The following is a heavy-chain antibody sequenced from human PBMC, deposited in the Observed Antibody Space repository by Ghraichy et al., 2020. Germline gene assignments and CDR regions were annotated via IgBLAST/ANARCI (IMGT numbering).Heavy chain of an antibody. CDR3: ARQQQWLVPEAFDI. CDR1: GGSISSSSYY. Sequence: SETLSLTCTVSGGSISSSSYYWGWIRQPPGKGLEWIGSIYYSGSTYYNPSLKSRVTISVDTSKNQFSLKLSSVTAADTAVYYCARQQQWLVPEAFDIWGQGTMVTVSS. D-gene: IGHD6-19*01. CDR2: IYYSGST. V-gene: IGHV4-39*01. J-gene: IGHJ3*02.